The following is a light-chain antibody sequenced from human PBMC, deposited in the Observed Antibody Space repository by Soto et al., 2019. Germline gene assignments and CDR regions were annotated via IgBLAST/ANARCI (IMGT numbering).Light chain of an antibody. CDR3: SSYAGSNNWN. V-gene: IGLV2-8*01. Sequence: QSVLTQPPSASGSPGQSVTISCTGTSSDVGSCNYVSWYQQHPGKAPKLMIYEVSKRPSGVPDRFSGSKSGNTASLTVSGLQAEDEADYYCSSYAGSNNWNFGTGTKLTVL. CDR2: EVS. CDR1: SSDVGSCNY. J-gene: IGLJ1*01.